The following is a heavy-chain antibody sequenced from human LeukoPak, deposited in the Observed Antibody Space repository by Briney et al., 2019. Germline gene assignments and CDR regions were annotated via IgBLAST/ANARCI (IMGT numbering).Heavy chain of an antibody. J-gene: IGHJ6*03. D-gene: IGHD4-17*01. V-gene: IGHV1-18*01. CDR2: ISAYNDNT. CDR1: GYTFTSYD. CDR3: GRYFSAVTTYGYYYIDV. Sequence: GSVRVSCKASGYTFTSYDISWVRQAPGQGLEWLGWISAYNDNTNYAQKLKGRVTMPTDNSTDTAYLDLNSLRPDDTAVYFCGRYFSAVTTYGYYYIDVCVKGTTVTVSS.